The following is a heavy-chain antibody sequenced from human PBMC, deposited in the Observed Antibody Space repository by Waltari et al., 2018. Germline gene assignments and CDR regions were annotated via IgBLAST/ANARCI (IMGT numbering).Heavy chain of an antibody. D-gene: IGHD3-22*01. CDR1: GGTFSSYA. V-gene: IGHV1-69*08. CDR2: IIPIFGTA. Sequence: QVQLVQSGAEVKKPGSSVKVSCKASGGTFSSYAISWVRQAPGQGLEWMGRIIPIFGTANYAQKFQGRVTITADKSTSTAYMELSSLRSEDTAVYYCAREPCRYYYDSSGYYYVCYFDYWGQGTLVTVSS. CDR3: AREPCRYYYDSSGYYYVCYFDY. J-gene: IGHJ4*02.